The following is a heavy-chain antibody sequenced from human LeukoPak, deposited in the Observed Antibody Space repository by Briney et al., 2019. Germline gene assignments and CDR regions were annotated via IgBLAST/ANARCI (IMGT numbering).Heavy chain of an antibody. D-gene: IGHD5-12*01. CDR1: GFTFDDYA. CDR3: ATNGGGDGGYGNFDY. V-gene: IGHV3-9*01. CDR2: ISWNGDTI. Sequence: PGGSLRLSCAVSGFTFDDYAMHWVRQVPGKGLEWVSGISWNGDTIGYADSVRGRFTISRDNAKNSLYLQMNSLRAEDTAFYYCATNGGGDGGYGNFDYWGQGTLVTVSS. J-gene: IGHJ4*02.